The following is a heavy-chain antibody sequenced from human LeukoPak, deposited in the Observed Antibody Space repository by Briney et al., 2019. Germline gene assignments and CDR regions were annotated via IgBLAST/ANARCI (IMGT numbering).Heavy chain of an antibody. D-gene: IGHD3-10*01. CDR3: VKDLGRYYGSGSYSI. CDR1: GFTFDDYA. CDR2: ISWNSGSI. V-gene: IGHV3-9*03. J-gene: IGHJ4*02. Sequence: PGGSLRLSCAASGFTFDDYAMHWVRQAPGKGLEWVSGISWNSGSIGYADSVKGRFTISRDNAKNSLYLQMNSLRAEDMALYYCVKDLGRYYGSGSYSIWGQGTLVTVSS.